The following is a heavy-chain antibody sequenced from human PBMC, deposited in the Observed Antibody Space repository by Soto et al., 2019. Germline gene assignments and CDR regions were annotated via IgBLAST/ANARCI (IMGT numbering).Heavy chain of an antibody. Sequence: PGGSLRLSCAASGFMFSSYWMHWVRQAPGKGLECVAGINQDGSEKYYVDSVKGRFTISRDNAKSSLYLQMNSLRVEDTAVCYCATLTVTLPKRFDPWGQGTLVTVSS. V-gene: IGHV3-7*01. CDR2: INQDGSEK. CDR3: ATLTVTLPKRFDP. D-gene: IGHD4-17*01. J-gene: IGHJ5*02. CDR1: GFMFSSYW.